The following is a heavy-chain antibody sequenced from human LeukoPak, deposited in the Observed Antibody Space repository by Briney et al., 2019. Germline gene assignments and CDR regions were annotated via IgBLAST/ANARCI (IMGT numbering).Heavy chain of an antibody. Sequence: SGGSLRLSCAASGFTFSSYGMHWVRQAPGKGLEWVAVISYDGSNKYYADSVKGRFTISRDNSKNTLYLQMSSLRAEDTAVYYCAKDRLRSTSCYFDYWGQGTLVTVSS. D-gene: IGHD2-2*01. CDR1: GFTFSSYG. CDR3: AKDRLRSTSCYFDY. CDR2: ISYDGSNK. V-gene: IGHV3-30*18. J-gene: IGHJ4*02.